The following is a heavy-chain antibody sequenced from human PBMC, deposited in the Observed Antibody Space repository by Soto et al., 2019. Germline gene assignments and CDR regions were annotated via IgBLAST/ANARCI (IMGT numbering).Heavy chain of an antibody. Sequence: GGSLRLSCAASGFTFDNYAMHWVRQAPGKGLEWVSGISWNGGRIGYADSVKGRFTISRDNAKNSLYLQMNSLRAEDTALYYCAKVRGGTYYYYGMDVWGQGTTVTVSS. CDR2: ISWNGGRI. J-gene: IGHJ6*02. CDR3: AKVRGGTYYYYGMDV. CDR1: GFTFDNYA. D-gene: IGHD3-10*01. V-gene: IGHV3-9*01.